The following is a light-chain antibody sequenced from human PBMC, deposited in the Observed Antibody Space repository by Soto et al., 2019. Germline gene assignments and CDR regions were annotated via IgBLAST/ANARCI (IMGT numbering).Light chain of an antibody. CDR1: QSINSW. CDR3: QQYNGYSRT. V-gene: IGKV1-5*03. Sequence: DTQMTQSPSTLSASVGDRVTITCRASQSINSWLAWYQQKPGKAPKLLIYKASNLQSGVPSRFSGSASGTEFTLTISSLQPDDLATYYCQQYNGYSRTFGQGPKVEIK. CDR2: KAS. J-gene: IGKJ2*02.